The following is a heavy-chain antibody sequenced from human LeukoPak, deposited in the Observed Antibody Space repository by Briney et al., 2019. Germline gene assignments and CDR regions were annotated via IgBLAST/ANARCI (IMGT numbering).Heavy chain of an antibody. V-gene: IGHV3-30*02. CDR2: IRYDGSNK. J-gene: IGHJ6*03. Sequence: GGSLRLSCAASGFTFSSYGMHWVRQAPGMGLEWVAFIRYDGSNKYYADSVKGRFTISRDNSKNTLYLQMNSLRAEDTAVYYCAKASSPYYYYYMDVWGKGTTVTVSS. CDR3: AKASSPYYYYYMDV. CDR1: GFTFSSYG. D-gene: IGHD6-6*01.